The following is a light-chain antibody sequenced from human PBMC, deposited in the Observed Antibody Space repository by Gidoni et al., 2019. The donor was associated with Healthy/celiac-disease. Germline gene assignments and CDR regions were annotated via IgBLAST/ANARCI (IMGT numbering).Light chain of an antibody. CDR3: QQYDNLLALT. CDR1: QDISNY. V-gene: IGKV1-33*01. J-gene: IGKJ4*01. CDR2: DAS. Sequence: DIKMTRSPSSLSASVGDRVTITCQASQDISNYLNWYQQKPGKAPKLLIYDASNLETGVPSRFSGSGSWTDFTFTISSLQPEDIATYYCQQYDNLLALTFGGGTKVEIK.